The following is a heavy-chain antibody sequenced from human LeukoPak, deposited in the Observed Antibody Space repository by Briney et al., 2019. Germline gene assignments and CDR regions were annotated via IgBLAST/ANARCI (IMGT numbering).Heavy chain of an antibody. CDR3: ARVRPDGDKMFYFDN. D-gene: IGHD1-14*01. CDR1: GYSFTGYY. Sequence: ASLKVSCKASGYSFTGYYIHWMRQAPGRGLEWMGRINPNSGVTKCAQQFQGGVTMTRDTSITTAYMELSSLRSDDTAVYYCARVRPDGDKMFYFDNWGQGTLVTVSS. V-gene: IGHV1-2*06. J-gene: IGHJ4*02. CDR2: INPNSGVT.